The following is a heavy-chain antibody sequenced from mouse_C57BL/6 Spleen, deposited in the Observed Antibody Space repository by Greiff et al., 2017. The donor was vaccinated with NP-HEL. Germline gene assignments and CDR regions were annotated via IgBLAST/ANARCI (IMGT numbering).Heavy chain of an antibody. J-gene: IGHJ1*03. V-gene: IGHV1-82*01. Sequence: QVQLQQSGPELVKPGASVKISCKASGYAFSSSWMNWVKQRPGKGLEWIGRIYPGDGDTNYNGKFKGKATLTADKSSSTDYMQLSSLTSEDSAVYICARWSDGYHWYFDVWGTGTTVTVSS. CDR3: ARWSDGYHWYFDV. CDR1: GYAFSSSW. CDR2: IYPGDGDT. D-gene: IGHD2-3*01.